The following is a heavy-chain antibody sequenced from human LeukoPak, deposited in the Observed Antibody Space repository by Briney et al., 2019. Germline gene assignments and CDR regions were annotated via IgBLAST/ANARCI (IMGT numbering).Heavy chain of an antibody. CDR1: GFAFSSYW. Sequence: PGGSLRLSCAASGFAFSSYWMHWVRQAPGKGLGWVSRINSDGSTTKYAGSGKGTLTISRDNGKNTLYLQMNSLRAEDTAVYYCARERYSDWFDPWGQGTLVTVSS. CDR2: INSDGSTT. D-gene: IGHD3-9*01. V-gene: IGHV3-74*01. J-gene: IGHJ5*02. CDR3: ARERYSDWFDP.